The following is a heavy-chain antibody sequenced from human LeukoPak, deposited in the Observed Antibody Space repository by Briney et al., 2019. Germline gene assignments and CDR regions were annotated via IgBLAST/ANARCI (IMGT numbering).Heavy chain of an antibody. D-gene: IGHD2-2*01. CDR1: GGSISSSNW. CDR3: ARGVVPTAHSLYYYYMDV. CDR2: IYHSGST. J-gene: IGHJ6*03. Sequence: SETLSLTCAVSGGSISSSNWWSWVRQPPGKGLEWIGEIYHSGSTNYNPSLKSRVTISVDTSKNQFSLNLSSVTAADAAVYYCARGVVPTAHSLYYYYMDVWGKGTTVTVSS. V-gene: IGHV4-4*02.